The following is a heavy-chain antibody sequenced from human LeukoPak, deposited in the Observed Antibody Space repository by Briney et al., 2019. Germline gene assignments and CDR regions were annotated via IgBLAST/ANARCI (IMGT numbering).Heavy chain of an antibody. CDR2: ISGSGGST. J-gene: IGHJ4*02. D-gene: IGHD6-6*01. CDR1: GLTVSGNF. Sequence: GGSLRLSCAASGLTVSGNFMSWVRQAPGKGLEWVSAISGSGGSTYYADSVKGRFTISRDNSKNTLHLQMNSLRAEDTAVYYCAKDKKPSLWGQGTLVTVSS. V-gene: IGHV3-23*01. CDR3: AKDKKPSL.